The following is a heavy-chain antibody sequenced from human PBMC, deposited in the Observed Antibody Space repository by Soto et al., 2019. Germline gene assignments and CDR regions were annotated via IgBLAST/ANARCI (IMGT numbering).Heavy chain of an antibody. V-gene: IGHV3-33*08. D-gene: IGHD2-15*01. Sequence: PGGALRVSCAASGFTCSSYGMHWVRQAPGKGLEWVALIWFDGSDKYYTESVKGRFTISRDNSKSTLYLQMNSLRAEDTAVYYCARLYCSASSCYSVGAFDIRGQGTMVTVSS. J-gene: IGHJ3*02. CDR1: GFTCSSYG. CDR3: ARLYCSASSCYSVGAFDI. CDR2: IWFDGSDK.